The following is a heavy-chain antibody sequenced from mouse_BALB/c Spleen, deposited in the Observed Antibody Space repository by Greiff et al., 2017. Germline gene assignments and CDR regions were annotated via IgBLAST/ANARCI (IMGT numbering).Heavy chain of an antibody. Sequence: EVKLVESGGGLVQPGGSRKLSCAASGFTFSSFGMHWVRQAPEKGLEWVAYISSGSSTIYYADTVKGRFTISRDNPKNTLFLQMTSLRSEDTAMYYCARVGGTGTGDYWGQGTTLTVSS. J-gene: IGHJ2*01. CDR1: GFTFSSFG. V-gene: IGHV5-17*02. CDR3: ARVGGTGTGDY. CDR2: ISSGSSTI. D-gene: IGHD4-1*01.